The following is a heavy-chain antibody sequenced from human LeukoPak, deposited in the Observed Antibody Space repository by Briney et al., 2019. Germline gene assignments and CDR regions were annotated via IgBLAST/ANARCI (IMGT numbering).Heavy chain of an antibody. Sequence: SETLTLPCTVSGGPISRGRDYWSWIRQPAGKGLDWFERIYTSGSTIYTPSLKSRFTISVDTSKNQFTLKLSSVTAADTAVYYCARDPVVVPAAKNYYFYYMDVWGKGTTVTVSS. V-gene: IGHV4-61*02. CDR1: GGPISRGRDY. J-gene: IGHJ6*03. D-gene: IGHD2-2*01. CDR2: IYTSGST. CDR3: ARDPVVVPAAKNYYFYYMDV.